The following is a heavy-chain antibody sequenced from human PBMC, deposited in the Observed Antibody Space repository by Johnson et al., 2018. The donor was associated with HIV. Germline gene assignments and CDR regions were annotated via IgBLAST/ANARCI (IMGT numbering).Heavy chain of an antibody. V-gene: IGHV3-23*04. Sequence: VQLVESGGGFVQPGGSLRLSCAASGFTFSSYAMSWVRQAPGKGLEWVSAISGSGGSTYYADSVKGRFTISRDNSKNSLYLQMNSLRAEDSAVYYCARERQGAAVGDGFDVWGQGTMVTVSS. CDR1: GFTFSSYA. D-gene: IGHD6-19*01. CDR2: ISGSGGST. J-gene: IGHJ3*01. CDR3: ARERQGAAVGDGFDV.